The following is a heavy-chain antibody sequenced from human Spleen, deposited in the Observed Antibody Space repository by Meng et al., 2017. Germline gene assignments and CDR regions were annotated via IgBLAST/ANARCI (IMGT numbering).Heavy chain of an antibody. V-gene: IGHV4-39*07. D-gene: IGHD3-9*01. J-gene: IGHJ5*02. CDR1: GGSISNTSNY. CDR2: IYYTGTT. CDR3: VRVLYDILTGYLWFDP. Sequence: SETLSLTCTVSGGSISNTSNYWGWIRQPPGKGLEWIGSIYYSGSIYYTGTTYYNPSLKSRVSISVDTSKNQFSLRLSSVTAADTAVYYCVRVLYDILTGYLWFDPWGQGTLVTVSS.